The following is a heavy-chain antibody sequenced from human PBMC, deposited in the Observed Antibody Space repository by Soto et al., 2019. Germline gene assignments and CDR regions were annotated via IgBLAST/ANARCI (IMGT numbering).Heavy chain of an antibody. D-gene: IGHD1-1*01. CDR2: ISSGSTNI. CDR1: GFTFSDFY. J-gene: IGHJ4*02. CDR3: ARDRNAAGSDY. Sequence: QVQLVESGGGLVKPGGSLRLSCAASGFTFSDFYMSWIRQAPGKGLEWISYISSGSTNIFYADSVKGRVPVSSDNAKNSVYLQMDSLRAEDTAVYYCARDRNAAGSDYWGQGTLVTVSS. V-gene: IGHV3-11*01.